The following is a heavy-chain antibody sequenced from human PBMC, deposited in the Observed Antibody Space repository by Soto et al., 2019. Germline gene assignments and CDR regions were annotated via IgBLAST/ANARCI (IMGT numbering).Heavy chain of an antibody. Sequence: KPSETLSLTCTVSGGSISSGGYYWSWIRQHPGKGLEWIGYIYYSGSTYYNPSLKSRVTISVDTSKNQFSLKLSSVTAADTAVYYCARASVVVAIGAGDFDSWGLGTLVTVSS. CDR1: GGSISSGGYY. J-gene: IGHJ4*02. CDR3: ARASVVVAIGAGDFDS. CDR2: IYYSGST. D-gene: IGHD3-22*01. V-gene: IGHV4-31*03.